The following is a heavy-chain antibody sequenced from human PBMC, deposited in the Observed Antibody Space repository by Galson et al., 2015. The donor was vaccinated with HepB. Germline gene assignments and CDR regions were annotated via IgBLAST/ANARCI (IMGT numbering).Heavy chain of an antibody. V-gene: IGHV1-18*01. CDR1: GYTFTSYG. D-gene: IGHD2-2*01. J-gene: IGHJ4*02. CDR2: ISAYNGNT. CDR3: ARDLGYCSSTSCYSSASYFDY. Sequence: SVKVSCKASGYTFTSYGISWVRQAPGQGLEWMGWISAYNGNTNYAQKLQGRVTMTTDTSTSTAYMELRSLRSDDTAVYYCARDLGYCSSTSCYSSASYFDYWGQGTLVTVSS.